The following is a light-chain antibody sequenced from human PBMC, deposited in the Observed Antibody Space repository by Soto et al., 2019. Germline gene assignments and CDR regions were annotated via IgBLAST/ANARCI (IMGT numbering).Light chain of an antibody. V-gene: IGKV3-15*01. J-gene: IGKJ4*01. CDR2: GAS. CDR1: QSVNRN. Sequence: EKVMTQSPATLSVSPGESATLSCRASQSVNRNLAWYQQKPGQTPRLLIYGASTRAAGVPVRFSGSGSGTDFNLTISSLQPEDFATYYCQQCYSSPLTFGGGTKVEIK. CDR3: QQCYSSPLT.